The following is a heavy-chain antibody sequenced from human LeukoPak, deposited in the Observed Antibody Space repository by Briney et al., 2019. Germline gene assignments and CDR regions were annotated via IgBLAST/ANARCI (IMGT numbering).Heavy chain of an antibody. D-gene: IGHD2-15*01. V-gene: IGHV1-69*06. CDR1: GGTLISYV. Sequence: ASVKVSCKASGGTLISYVSSWVRQAPGQGLEWMGGIIPISGTTNYVQKFQGRVKITADKSTSTAYMELSSLRSEDTAVYYCATLCCGSYYMDVWGKGTTVTVSS. CDR3: ATLCCGSYYMDV. CDR2: IIPISGTT. J-gene: IGHJ6*03.